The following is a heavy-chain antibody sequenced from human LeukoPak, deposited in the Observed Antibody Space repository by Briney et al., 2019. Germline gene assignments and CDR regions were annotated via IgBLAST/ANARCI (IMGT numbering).Heavy chain of an antibody. D-gene: IGHD1/OR15-1a*01. Sequence: GGSLRLSCAASGFTFDDYAMHWVRQAPGKGLEWVSGISWNSGSIGYVDSVKGRFTISRDNAKNSLYLQMNSLRAEDTAVYYCAREGNKAFDIWGQGTMVTVSS. V-gene: IGHV3-9*01. J-gene: IGHJ3*02. CDR2: ISWNSGSI. CDR3: AREGNKAFDI. CDR1: GFTFDDYA.